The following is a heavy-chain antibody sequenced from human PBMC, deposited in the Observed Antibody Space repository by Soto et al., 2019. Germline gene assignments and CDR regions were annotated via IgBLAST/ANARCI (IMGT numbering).Heavy chain of an antibody. V-gene: IGHV4-34*01. CDR2: INHSGST. D-gene: IGHD1-26*01. J-gene: IGHJ4*02. CDR1: GGSFSGYY. CDR3: ARGDRELGATFGY. Sequence: SETLSLTCAVYGGSFSGYYWSWIRQPPGKGLEWIGEINHSGSTNYNPSLKSRVTISVDTSKNQFSLKLSSVTAADTAVYYCARGDRELGATFGYWGQGTLVTVS.